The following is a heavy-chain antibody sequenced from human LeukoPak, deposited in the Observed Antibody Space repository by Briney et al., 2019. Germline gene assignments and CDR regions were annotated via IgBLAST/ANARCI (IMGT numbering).Heavy chain of an antibody. CDR3: ARVARQLVPRWFDP. CDR2: ISAYNGNT. J-gene: IGHJ5*02. V-gene: IGHV1-18*01. CDR1: GYTFTSYG. Sequence: ASVKVSCKASGYTFTSYGISWVRQAPGQGLEWMGWISAYNGNTNYAQKVQGRVTMTTDTSTSTAYMELRSLRSDDTAVYYCARVARQLVPRWFDPWGQGTLVPVSS. D-gene: IGHD6-13*01.